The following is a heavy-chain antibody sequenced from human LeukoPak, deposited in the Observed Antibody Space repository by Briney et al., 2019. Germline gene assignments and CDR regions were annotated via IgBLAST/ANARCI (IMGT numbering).Heavy chain of an antibody. D-gene: IGHD3-10*02. CDR2: ISSSSSTI. V-gene: IGHV3-48*01. J-gene: IGHJ6*04. CDR3: AELGITMIGGV. Sequence: GGSLRLSCADSGFTFSSYSINWVHQAPGKGLEWVSYISSSSSTIYYADSVKGRFTISRDNAKNSLYLQMNSLRAEDTAVYYCAELGITMIGGVWGKGTTVTVSS. CDR1: GFTFSSYS.